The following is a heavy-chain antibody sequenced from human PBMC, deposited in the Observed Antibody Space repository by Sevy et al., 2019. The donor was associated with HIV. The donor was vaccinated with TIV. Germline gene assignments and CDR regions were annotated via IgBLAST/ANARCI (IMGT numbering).Heavy chain of an antibody. D-gene: IGHD7-27*01. CDR2: IHYDGGDE. CDR1: GFRFSDYG. Sequence: GGSLRLSCTTSGFRFSDYGMHWVRQAPGKGLEWVAFIHYDGGDENYTCSVKGRFTISRDNSKNTLFLQMNSLRTEDTAIYYCAKNTAAAGTGGFDYWGQGTLVTVSS. V-gene: IGHV3-30*02. J-gene: IGHJ4*02. CDR3: AKNTAAAGTGGFDY.